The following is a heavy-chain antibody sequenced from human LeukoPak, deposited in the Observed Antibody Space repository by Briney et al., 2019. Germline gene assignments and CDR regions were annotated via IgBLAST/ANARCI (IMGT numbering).Heavy chain of an antibody. CDR3: ARDRPSSSWYEDAFDI. CDR2: IYTSGST. J-gene: IGHJ3*02. V-gene: IGHV4-4*08. CDR1: GGSISSYY. D-gene: IGHD6-13*01. Sequence: SETQSLTCTVSGGSISSYYWSWIRQPPGKGLEWIGRIYTSGSTNYNPSLKSRVTISVDTSKNQFSLKLSSVTAADTAVYYCARDRPSSSWYEDAFDIWGQGTMVTVSS.